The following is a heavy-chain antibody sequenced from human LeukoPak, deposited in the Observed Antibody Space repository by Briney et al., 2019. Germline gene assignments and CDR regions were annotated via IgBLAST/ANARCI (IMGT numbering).Heavy chain of an antibody. Sequence: GGSLRPSCAASGFTFSSYEMSWVRQAPGKGLEWISYINTGGNTIDYADSVKGRFTISRDNAKNSLYLQMDSLRAEDTAVYYCARDRPLSTYCGGDCYYKRGDYWGQGTLVTVSS. V-gene: IGHV3-48*03. CDR1: GFTFSSYE. CDR2: INTGGNTI. J-gene: IGHJ4*02. D-gene: IGHD2-21*02. CDR3: ARDRPLSTYCGGDCYYKRGDY.